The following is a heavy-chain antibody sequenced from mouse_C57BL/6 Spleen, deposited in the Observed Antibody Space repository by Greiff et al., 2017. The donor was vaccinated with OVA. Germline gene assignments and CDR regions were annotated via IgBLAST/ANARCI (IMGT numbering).Heavy chain of an antibody. V-gene: IGHV1-82*01. Sequence: QVQLQQSGPELVKPGASVKISCKASGYAFSSSWMNWVKQRPGKGLEWIGRIYPGDGDTNYNGKFKGKATLTADKSSSTAYMQLSSLTSEDSAVYFCARSPYNYFDYWGQGTTLTVSS. CDR3: ARSPYNYFDY. CDR1: GYAFSSSW. J-gene: IGHJ2*01. D-gene: IGHD2-10*01. CDR2: IYPGDGDT.